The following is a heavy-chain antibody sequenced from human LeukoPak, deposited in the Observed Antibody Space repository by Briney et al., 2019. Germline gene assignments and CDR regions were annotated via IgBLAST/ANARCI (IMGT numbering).Heavy chain of an antibody. CDR1: GFTFSSYA. CDR2: ISTNGGST. CDR3: SVMHRYYDGSGYWVQ. V-gene: IGHV3-23*01. D-gene: IGHD3-22*01. Sequence: GGSLRLSCEASGFTFSSYAMSWVRQAPGKGLEWVSGISTNGGSTSYADSVKGRLPISRANPRNMLYMEMNRLRAEDTALYYCSVMHRYYDGSGYWVQWGQGTLVTVSS. J-gene: IGHJ4*02.